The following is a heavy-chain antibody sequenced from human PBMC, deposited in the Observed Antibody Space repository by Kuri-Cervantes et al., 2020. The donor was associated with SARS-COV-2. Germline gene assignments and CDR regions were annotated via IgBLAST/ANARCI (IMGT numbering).Heavy chain of an antibody. V-gene: IGHV4-34*01. CDR3: ARGSGYCSSTSCYVVYYYYYMDV. D-gene: IGHD2-2*03. CDR2: INHSGST. CDR1: GGSFSGYY. J-gene: IGHJ6*03. Sequence: GSLRLSCAVYGGSFSGYYWSWIRQPPGKGLEWIGEINHSGSTNNNPSLKSRVTISVDTSKNQFSLKLSSVTAADTAVYYCARGSGYCSSTSCYVVYYYYYMDVWGKGTTVTVSS.